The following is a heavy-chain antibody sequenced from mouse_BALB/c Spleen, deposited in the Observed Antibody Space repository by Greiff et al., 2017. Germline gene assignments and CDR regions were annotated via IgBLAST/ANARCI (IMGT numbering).Heavy chain of an antibody. CDR2: IYPGNVNT. V-gene: IGHV1S56*01. Sequence: QVQLKQSGPELVKPGASVRISCKASGYTFTSYYIHWVKQRPGQGLEWIGWIYPGNVNTKYNEKFKGKATLTADKSSSTAYMQLSSLTSEDSAVYFCARGGNDFDYWGQGTTLTVSS. D-gene: IGHD2-1*01. CDR3: ARGGNDFDY. CDR1: GYTFTSYY. J-gene: IGHJ2*01.